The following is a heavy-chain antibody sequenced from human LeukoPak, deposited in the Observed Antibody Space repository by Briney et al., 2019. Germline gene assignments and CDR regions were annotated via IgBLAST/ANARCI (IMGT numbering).Heavy chain of an antibody. D-gene: IGHD3-9*01. CDR3: ASNPNYDILTGWVY. CDR1: GGTFSSYA. CDR2: IIPIFGTA. V-gene: IGHV1-69*05. J-gene: IGHJ4*02. Sequence: SVKVSCKASGGTFSSYAISWVRQAPGQGLEWMGRIIPIFGTANYAQKFQGRVTITTDESTSTAYMELSSLRSDDTAVYYCASNPNYDILTGWVYWGQGTLVTVSS.